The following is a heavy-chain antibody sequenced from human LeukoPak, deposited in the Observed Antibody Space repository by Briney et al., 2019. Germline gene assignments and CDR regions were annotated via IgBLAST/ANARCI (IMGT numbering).Heavy chain of an antibody. J-gene: IGHJ4*02. D-gene: IGHD3-22*01. CDR1: GFTFSSYG. CDR3: ARQEARNYYYEGLDY. CDR2: ISYDGSNK. Sequence: GRSLRLSCAASGFTFSSYGMHWVRQAPGKGLEWVAVISYDGSNKYYADSVKGRFTIDRDNSKNIVYLQMNSLRPDDTAIYFCARQEARNYYYEGLDYWGQGNLVTVSS. V-gene: IGHV3-30*03.